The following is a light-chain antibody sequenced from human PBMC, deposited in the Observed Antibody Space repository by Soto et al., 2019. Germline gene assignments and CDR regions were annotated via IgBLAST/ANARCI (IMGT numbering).Light chain of an antibody. Sequence: DIQMTQSPSSLSASVGDRLTITCRASQSIRSYLNWYQQTPGQAPKLLIYAASSLQSGVPSMFSGSGSGTEFTRTISSLQHDDVATYYCQHYNSYSEAFGQGTKVDIK. V-gene: IGKV1-39*01. CDR3: QHYNSYSEA. CDR2: AAS. CDR1: QSIRSY. J-gene: IGKJ1*01.